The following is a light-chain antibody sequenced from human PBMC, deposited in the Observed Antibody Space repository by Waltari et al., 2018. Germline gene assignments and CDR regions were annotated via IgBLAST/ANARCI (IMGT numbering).Light chain of an antibody. CDR2: AAS. V-gene: IGKV1-5*01. J-gene: IGKJ1*01. CDR1: QSISTW. Sequence: DIQMTQSPSTLSASVGDRVIIPCRASQSISTWLAWDQPKPGKAPKLLIFAASSLQTGVPSRFSGSGSGTEFTLTINSLQPDDFATYYCQHYNAYRTFGQGTKVEIK. CDR3: QHYNAYRT.